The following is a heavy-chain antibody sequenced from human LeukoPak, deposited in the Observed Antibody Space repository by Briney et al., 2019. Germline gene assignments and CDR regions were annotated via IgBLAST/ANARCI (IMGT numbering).Heavy chain of an antibody. J-gene: IGHJ3*02. CDR3: AKDLGTVPAAIIAFDI. Sequence: GGSLRLSCVASGFTFSNYAMNWVRQAPGKGPEWVSAISGSGENTYYADSVRGRFTVSGDNPRNTLYLQLNSLRAEDTAIYYCAKDLGTVPAAIIAFDIWGQGTMVTVSS. CDR2: ISGSGENT. D-gene: IGHD2-2*01. V-gene: IGHV3-23*01. CDR1: GFTFSNYA.